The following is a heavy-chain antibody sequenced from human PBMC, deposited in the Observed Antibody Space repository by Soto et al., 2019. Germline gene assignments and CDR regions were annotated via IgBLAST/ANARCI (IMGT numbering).Heavy chain of an antibody. Sequence: SAKVCCKVSGYTLKELSMHGARQAPGKGLEWMGGFDPEDGETIYAQKFQGRVAMTEDTSTDTAYMELSSLRSEDTAVYYCATRHSMAFDIWGQGTMVTVSS. CDR3: ATRHSMAFDI. J-gene: IGHJ3*02. CDR1: GYTLKELS. CDR2: FDPEDGET. D-gene: IGHD4-4*01. V-gene: IGHV1-24*01.